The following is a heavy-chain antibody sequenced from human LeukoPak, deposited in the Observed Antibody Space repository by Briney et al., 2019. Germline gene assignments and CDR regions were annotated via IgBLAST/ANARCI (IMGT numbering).Heavy chain of an antibody. Sequence: PSETLSLTCTVSGGSINNYYWSWIRQPPGKGLEWIGYIYYSGSTNYNPSLKSRVTISVDTSKNQFSLKLSSVTAADTAMYYCAREGYSSGWYRMDVWGQGTTVTVSS. CDR2: IYYSGST. CDR3: AREGYSSGWYRMDV. D-gene: IGHD6-19*01. CDR1: GGSINNYY. J-gene: IGHJ6*02. V-gene: IGHV4-59*01.